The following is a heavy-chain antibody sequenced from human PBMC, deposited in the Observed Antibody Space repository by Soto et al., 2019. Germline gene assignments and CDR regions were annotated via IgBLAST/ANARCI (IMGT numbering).Heavy chain of an antibody. Sequence: QVQLMQSGPEVKKPGSSVRVSCKASGGTFSTHSVTWLRQAPGQGLEWMGGIIPMFASAKYSQRFQGRLSISADEPATTANMELTSLRSEDTAIYYGARVALRGTRLGGVDSWGQGTLVSVSS. CDR3: ARVALRGTRLGGVDS. V-gene: IGHV1-69*01. CDR2: IIPMFASA. CDR1: GGTFSTHS. D-gene: IGHD1-7*01. J-gene: IGHJ4*02.